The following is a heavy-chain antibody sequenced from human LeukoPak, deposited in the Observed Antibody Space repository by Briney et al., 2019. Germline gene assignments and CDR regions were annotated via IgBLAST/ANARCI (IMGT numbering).Heavy chain of an antibody. J-gene: IGHJ3*02. CDR2: IYYSGST. Sequence: SETLCLTCTVSGGSISSYYWSWIRQPPGKGLEWIGDIYYSGSTNYTPSLKSRVTISVDTSKNQFSLKLSSVTAADTAVYYCAGYYDSSGYYPNAFDIWGQGTMVTVSS. CDR1: GGSISSYY. D-gene: IGHD3-22*01. V-gene: IGHV4-59*01. CDR3: AGYYDSSGYYPNAFDI.